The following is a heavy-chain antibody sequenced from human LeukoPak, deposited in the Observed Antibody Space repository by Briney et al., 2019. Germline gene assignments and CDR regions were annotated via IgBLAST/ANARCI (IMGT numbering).Heavy chain of an antibody. J-gene: IGHJ6*02. Sequence: SETLSLTCTVSGGSISSYYWSWIRQPPGKGLEWIGEINHSGSTNYNPSLKSRVTISVDMSKNQFSLKLSSVTAADTAVYYCARARGSGSYYRGNYYYGMDVWGQGTTVTVSS. CDR3: ARARGSGSYYRGNYYYGMDV. CDR2: INHSGST. V-gene: IGHV4-34*01. D-gene: IGHD3-10*01. CDR1: GGSISSYY.